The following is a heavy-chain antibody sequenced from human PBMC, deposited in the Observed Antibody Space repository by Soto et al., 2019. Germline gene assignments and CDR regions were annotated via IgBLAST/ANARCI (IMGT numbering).Heavy chain of an antibody. V-gene: IGHV4-38-2*02. D-gene: IGHD3-22*01. CDR3: ARDFSRYYDSSGSIRFDY. J-gene: IGHJ4*02. Sequence: SETLSLTCAVSGYSISSGYYWGWIRQPPGKGPEWIGSIYHSGSTYYNPSLKSRVTISVDTSKNQFSLKLNSVTAAETAVYYCARDFSRYYDSSGSIRFDYWGQGTLVTV. CDR2: IYHSGST. CDR1: GYSISSGYY.